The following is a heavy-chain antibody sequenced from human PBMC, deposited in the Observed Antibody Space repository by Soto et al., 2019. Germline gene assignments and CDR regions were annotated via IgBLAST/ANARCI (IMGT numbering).Heavy chain of an antibody. Sequence: LRLSCAASGFTFNIYGMHWVRQAPGKGLEWVALILYDGSKKYYTDSVKGRFTISRDNSKNTLYLQMNSLTAEDTAVYYCAKGDGRNSVDYWGQGTLVTVSS. CDR3: AKGDGRNSVDY. V-gene: IGHV3-30*18. CDR2: ILYDGSKK. CDR1: GFTFNIYG. J-gene: IGHJ4*02. D-gene: IGHD2-21*01.